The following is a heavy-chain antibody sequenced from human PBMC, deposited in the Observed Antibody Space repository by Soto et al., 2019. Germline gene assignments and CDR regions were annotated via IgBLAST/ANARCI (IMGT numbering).Heavy chain of an antibody. Sequence: QVQLVESGGGVVQPGRSLRLSCAASGFTFSSYGMHWVRQAPGKGLEWVAVIWYDGSNKYYADSVKGRFTISRDNSKNTRYLQMNSLRAEDTAVYYCARDLMGMATISGFDYWGQGTLVTVSS. V-gene: IGHV3-33*01. CDR3: ARDLMGMATISGFDY. J-gene: IGHJ4*02. CDR1: GFTFSSYG. CDR2: IWYDGSNK. D-gene: IGHD5-12*01.